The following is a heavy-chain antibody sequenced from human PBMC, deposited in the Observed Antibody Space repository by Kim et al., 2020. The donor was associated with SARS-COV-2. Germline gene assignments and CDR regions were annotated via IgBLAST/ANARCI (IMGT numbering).Heavy chain of an antibody. V-gene: IGHV4-4*02. D-gene: IGHD2-2*01. J-gene: IGHJ4*02. CDR3: ARSPEVPAAMSFDY. Sequence: NPSLKSRVTISVDKSKNQCSLKLSSVTAADTAVYYCARSPEVPAAMSFDYWGQGTLVTVSS.